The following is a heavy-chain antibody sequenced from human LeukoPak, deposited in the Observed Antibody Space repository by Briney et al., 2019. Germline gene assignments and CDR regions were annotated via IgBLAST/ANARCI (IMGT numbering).Heavy chain of an antibody. CDR1: GGTFSSYA. Sequence: ASVNVSCTASGGTFSSYAISWVRQAPGQGLEWMGGIIPIFGTANYAQKFQGRVTITADESTSTAYMELSSLRSEDTAVYYCARSTPRYCSGGSCEPSDAFDIWGQGTMVTVSS. CDR3: ARSTPRYCSGGSCEPSDAFDI. D-gene: IGHD2-15*01. V-gene: IGHV1-69*13. J-gene: IGHJ3*02. CDR2: IIPIFGTA.